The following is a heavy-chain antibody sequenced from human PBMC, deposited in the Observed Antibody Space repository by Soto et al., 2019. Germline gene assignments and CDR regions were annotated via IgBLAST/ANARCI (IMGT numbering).Heavy chain of an antibody. CDR3: AKDLGHGGRGAFEI. CDR2: MSYDGSNK. D-gene: IGHD7-27*01. CDR1: GFTFSSYG. V-gene: IGHV3-30*18. J-gene: IGHJ3*02. Sequence: QVQLVESGGGVVQPGRSLRLFCAASGFTFSSYGMHWVRQAPGKGLEWVALMSYDGSNKYYADSVKGRFTISRDNSKNTLYLQMNSLRTEDTAVYYCAKDLGHGGRGAFEIWGQGTMVTVSS.